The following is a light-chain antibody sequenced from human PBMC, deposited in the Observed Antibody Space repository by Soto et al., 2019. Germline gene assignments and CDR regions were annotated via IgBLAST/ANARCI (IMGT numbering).Light chain of an antibody. CDR1: QSVSSN. V-gene: IGKV3-11*01. J-gene: IGKJ5*01. CDR2: DAS. CDR3: QQRSNFIT. Sequence: EIVMTQSPGTLSLSPGERATLSCRASQSVSSNLAWYQQKPGQAPRLLIYDASNRATGIPARFSGSGSGTDFTLTISSLESEDFAVYYCQQRSNFITFGQGTRLEN.